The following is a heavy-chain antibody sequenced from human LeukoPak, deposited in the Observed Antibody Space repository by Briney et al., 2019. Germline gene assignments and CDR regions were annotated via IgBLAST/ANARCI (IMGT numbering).Heavy chain of an antibody. Sequence: PSQTLSLTCTVSGGSISRGDYYWSWIRQPPGKGLEWIAYMYYSGSTYYKPSLKSRVTMSADTSKNQLFLKLSSVTAADTAVYYCARPYYYDSRIDPWGQGILVTVSS. V-gene: IGHV4-30-4*01. CDR3: ARPYYYDSRIDP. J-gene: IGHJ5*02. D-gene: IGHD3-22*01. CDR1: GGSISRGDYY. CDR2: MYYSGST.